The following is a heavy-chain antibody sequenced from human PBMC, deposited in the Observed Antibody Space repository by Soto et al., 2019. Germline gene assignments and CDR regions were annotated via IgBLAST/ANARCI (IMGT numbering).Heavy chain of an antibody. D-gene: IGHD1-26*01. CDR3: ARAWSGSYRSYGMDV. Sequence: EVQLVESGGDLVQPGGSLRLSCAASGFTFSSFSMNWVRQTPGKGLEWVSYISGGGDTVYYTESVRGRFTISRVNARNSLYLQMTSLRGEDRAMYYCARAWSGSYRSYGMDVWGQGTTVTVSS. CDR2: ISGGGDTV. CDR1: GFTFSSFS. V-gene: IGHV3-48*01. J-gene: IGHJ6*02.